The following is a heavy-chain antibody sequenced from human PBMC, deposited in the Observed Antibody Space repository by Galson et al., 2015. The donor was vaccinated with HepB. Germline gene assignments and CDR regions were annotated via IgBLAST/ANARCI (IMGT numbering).Heavy chain of an antibody. CDR1: GGSISSYY. V-gene: IGHV4-59*01. Sequence: QVQLQESGPGLVKPSETLSLTCTVSGGSISSYYWSWIRQPPGKGLEWIGYIYYSGSTNYNPSLKSRVTISVDTSKNQFSLKLSSVTAADTAVYYCARVEVSNGSGGQWNYYYYYYMDVWGKGTTVTVSS. J-gene: IGHJ6*03. CDR3: ARVEVSNGSGGQWNYYYYYYMDV. D-gene: IGHD3-10*01. CDR2: IYYSGST.